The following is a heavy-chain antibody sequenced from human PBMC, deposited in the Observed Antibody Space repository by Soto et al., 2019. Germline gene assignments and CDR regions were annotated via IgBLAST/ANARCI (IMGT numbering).Heavy chain of an antibody. CDR3: ARGRIAIGAAGPLAY. V-gene: IGHV3-21*01. J-gene: IGHJ1*01. CDR2: ISSGSSYV. Sequence: GGSLRLSCAASGFTFSSYTMNWVRQAPGKGLEWVSSISSGSSYVYYADSVKGRITISGDNAKNSLHLQQNRMRAEDTAVYYFARGRIAIGAAGPLAYWGRGTLVTVSS. D-gene: IGHD6-13*01. CDR1: GFTFSSYT.